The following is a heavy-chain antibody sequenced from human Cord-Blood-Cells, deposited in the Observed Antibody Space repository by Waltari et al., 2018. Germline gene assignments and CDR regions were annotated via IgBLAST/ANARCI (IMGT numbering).Heavy chain of an antibody. CDR1: GGSISSSSYS. V-gene: IGHV4-39*01. CDR3: AGPRGYSGYDDAFDI. J-gene: IGHJ3*02. Sequence: QLQLQESGPGLVKPSETLSLTCTVSGGSISSSSYSWGWIRQPPGKGLEWIGSIYYSGSTYYNPSLKSRVTISVDTSKNQFSLKLSSVTAADTAVYYCAGPRGYSGYDDAFDIWGQGTMVTVSS. CDR2: IYYSGST. D-gene: IGHD5-12*01.